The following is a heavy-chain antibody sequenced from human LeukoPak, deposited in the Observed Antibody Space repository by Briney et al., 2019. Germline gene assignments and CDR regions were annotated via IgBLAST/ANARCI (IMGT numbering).Heavy chain of an antibody. Sequence: PGGSLRLSCTASGFSFSTSSMNWVRRAPGKGLEWVSSISGNGHIYYADSMKGRFTISRDNAKNSVFLQMNSLRVEDTAVYYCARDRLGPTSRGYFFDYWGQGTLVTVSS. V-gene: IGHV3-21*01. CDR2: ISGNGHI. CDR1: GFSFSTSS. CDR3: ARDRLGPTSRGYFFDY. J-gene: IGHJ4*02. D-gene: IGHD3-16*01.